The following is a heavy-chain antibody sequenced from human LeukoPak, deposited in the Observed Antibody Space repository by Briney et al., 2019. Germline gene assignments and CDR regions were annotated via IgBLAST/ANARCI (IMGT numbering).Heavy chain of an antibody. D-gene: IGHD3-9*01. J-gene: IGHJ4*02. CDR3: ARDPLTGYLDY. CDR2: IIPIFGTA. CDR1: GGTFSSYA. Sequence: GASVKVSCKASGGTFSSYAISWVRQAPGQGLEWMGGIIPIFGTANYAQKFQGRVTITRDTSASTAYMVLSSLRSEDTAVYYCARDPLTGYLDYWGQGTLVTVSS. V-gene: IGHV1-69*05.